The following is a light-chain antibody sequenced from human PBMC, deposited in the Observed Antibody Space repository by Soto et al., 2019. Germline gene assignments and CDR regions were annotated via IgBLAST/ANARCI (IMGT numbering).Light chain of an antibody. Sequence: EILLTQSPVTLSVSPGARATLSCRASQSLTSNLAWYQQRPGQAPRLLIYDTSTRATDVPARFSGSGSGTDFTLTISSLQPDDFGTYFCQQSYNSPRTFGQGTKV. J-gene: IGKJ1*01. V-gene: IGKV3-15*01. CDR3: QQSYNSPRT. CDR1: QSLTSN. CDR2: DTS.